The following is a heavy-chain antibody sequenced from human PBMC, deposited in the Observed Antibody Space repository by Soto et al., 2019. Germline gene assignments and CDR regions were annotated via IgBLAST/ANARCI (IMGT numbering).Heavy chain of an antibody. V-gene: IGHV1-18*04. J-gene: IGHJ4*02. CDR2: ISAYNGDT. Sequence: ASVKFSCKTSGYTFTNHGVNWVRQAPGQGLEWMGWISAYNGDTDYAQKFQDRVTMTIDTSTNTVFMELRSLRSDDTAVYYCARDLDYSTSICAYWGQGTPVTVSS. CDR1: GYTFTNHG. CDR3: ARDLDYSTSICAY. D-gene: IGHD4-4*01.